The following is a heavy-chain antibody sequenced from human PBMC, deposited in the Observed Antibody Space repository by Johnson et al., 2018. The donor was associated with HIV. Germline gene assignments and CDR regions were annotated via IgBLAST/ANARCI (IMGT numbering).Heavy chain of an antibody. D-gene: IGHD1-1*01. J-gene: IGHJ3*01. V-gene: IGHV3-30*14. Sequence: QVQLVESGGGVVQPGRSLRLSCAASGFTFSSYAMHWVRQAPGKGLEWVAFIWYDGSNKYYADSVKGRFIISRDNSKNTLYLQMNTLTPDDTAVYYCAKGIGNSYRGTHDAFDVWGQGTMVTVSA. CDR3: AKGIGNSYRGTHDAFDV. CDR2: IWYDGSNK. CDR1: GFTFSSYA.